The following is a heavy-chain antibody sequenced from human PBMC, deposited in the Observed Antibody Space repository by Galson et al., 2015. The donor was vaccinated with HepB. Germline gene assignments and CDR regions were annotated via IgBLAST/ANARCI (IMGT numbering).Heavy chain of an antibody. D-gene: IGHD1-26*01. J-gene: IGHJ4*02. CDR3: TRTPYTPDVRLLVGGYYFDY. Sequence: SLRLSCAASGFTFDDYAMHWVRQAPGKGLEWVSGISWNSGSIGYADSVKGRFTISRDNAKNSLYLQMNSLRAEDTALYYCTRTPYTPDVRLLVGGYYFDYWGQGTLVTVSS. CDR1: GFTFDDYA. CDR2: ISWNSGSI. V-gene: IGHV3-9*01.